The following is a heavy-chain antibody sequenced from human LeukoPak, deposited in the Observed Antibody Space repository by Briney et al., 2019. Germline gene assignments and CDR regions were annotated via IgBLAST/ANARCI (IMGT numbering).Heavy chain of an antibody. CDR3: ARDLAGGHYYYYYGMDV. V-gene: IGHV3-64*01. CDR1: GLTFSNHW. J-gene: IGHJ6*02. CDR2: ISSNGGST. D-gene: IGHD2-8*02. Sequence: PGGSLRLSCVVSGLTFSNHWMHWVRQAPGKGLEYVSAISSNGGSTYYANSVKGRFTISRDNSKNTLYLQMGSLRAEDMAVYYCARDLAGGHYYYYYGMDVWGQGTTVTVSS.